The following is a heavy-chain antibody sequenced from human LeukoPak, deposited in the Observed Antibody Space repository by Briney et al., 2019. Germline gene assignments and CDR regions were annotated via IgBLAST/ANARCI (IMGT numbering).Heavy chain of an antibody. CDR2: ISGSGDST. CDR1: GFIFSKYA. J-gene: IGHJ4*02. V-gene: IGHV3-23*01. D-gene: IGHD4-17*01. Sequence: GGCLRLSCAASGFIFSKYAMNWVRQPPGRGLQWVSGISGSGDSTYYADSVKGRFTISRDNSKNMLYLEMNSLRAEDTAEYYCARDRYGDYSFDYWGQGIPVTVSS. CDR3: ARDRYGDYSFDY.